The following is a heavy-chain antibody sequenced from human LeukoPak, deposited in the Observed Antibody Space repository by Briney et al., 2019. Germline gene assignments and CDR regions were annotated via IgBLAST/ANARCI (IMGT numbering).Heavy chain of an antibody. CDR2: IIPIFGTA. CDR3: ARQIFGVASDAFDI. CDR1: GGTFSSYA. D-gene: IGHD3-3*01. Sequence: SVKVSCKASGGTFSSYAISWVRQAPGQGLEWMGGIIPIFGTANYAQKFRGRVTITTDESTSTAYMELSSLRSEDTAVYYCARQIFGVASDAFDIWGQGTMVTVSS. J-gene: IGHJ3*02. V-gene: IGHV1-69*05.